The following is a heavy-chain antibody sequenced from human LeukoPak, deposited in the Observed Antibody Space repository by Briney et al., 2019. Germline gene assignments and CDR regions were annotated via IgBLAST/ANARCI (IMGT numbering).Heavy chain of an antibody. CDR3: AKESQAYGSSYYHYYGLDV. CDR1: GFTFSSYA. D-gene: IGHD4-17*01. V-gene: IGHV3-30-3*01. CDR2: ISYDGSNK. J-gene: IGHJ6*02. Sequence: GRSLRLSCAASGFTFSSYAMHWVRQAPGKGLEWVAVISYDGSNKYYADSVKGRFTISRDNSKNTLYLQMNSLRAEDTAVYYCAKESQAYGSSYYHYYGLDVWGQGTTVTVSS.